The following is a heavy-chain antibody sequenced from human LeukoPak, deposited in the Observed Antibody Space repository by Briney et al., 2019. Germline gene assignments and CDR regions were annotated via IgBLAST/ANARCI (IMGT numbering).Heavy chain of an antibody. CDR1: GYTFTNFG. J-gene: IGHJ5*02. CDR3: ATDHSMANTAWWFDP. D-gene: IGHD5-24*01. Sequence: VASVKVSCKASGYTFTNFGISWVRQAPGQGLEWMGVINPSGTGTSYAQKFQGRITMSRDTSTSTVYMELSSLRSEDTAFYYCATDHSMANTAWWFDPWGQGTLVTVSS. CDR2: INPSGTGT. V-gene: IGHV1-46*01.